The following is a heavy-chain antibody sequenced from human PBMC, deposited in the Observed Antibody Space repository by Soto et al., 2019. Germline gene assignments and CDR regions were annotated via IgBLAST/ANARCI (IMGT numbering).Heavy chain of an antibody. J-gene: IGHJ4*02. CDR1: GFTFSSYA. CDR2: ISGSGGGT. D-gene: IGHD5-12*01. Sequence: GESLKISCTASGFTFSSYAMSWVRQAPGKGLEWVSAISGSGGGTYYADSVKGRFTVSRDNSKNTLYLQMNSLRAEDTAVYSCAKAWMDNARHRYFDHWGQGTLVTVS. CDR3: AKAWMDNARHRYFDH. V-gene: IGHV3-23*01.